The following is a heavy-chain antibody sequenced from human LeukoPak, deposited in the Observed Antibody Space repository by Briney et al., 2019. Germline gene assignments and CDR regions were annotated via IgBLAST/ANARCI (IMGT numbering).Heavy chain of an antibody. D-gene: IGHD2-15*01. Sequence: GGSLRLSCAASGLTFSKYAMSWVRQAPGKGLEWVSAISESGGSAYYADSVKGRFTISRDNSKNTLYLQMSSLRAEDTAVYFCVRGYSFGPYGMDVWGQGTTVTVSS. CDR1: GLTFSKYA. CDR3: VRGYSFGPYGMDV. CDR2: ISESGGSA. V-gene: IGHV3-23*01. J-gene: IGHJ6*02.